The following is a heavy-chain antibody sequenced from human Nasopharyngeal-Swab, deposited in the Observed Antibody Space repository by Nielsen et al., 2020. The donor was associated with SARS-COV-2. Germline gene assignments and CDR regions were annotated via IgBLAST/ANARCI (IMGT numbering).Heavy chain of an antibody. V-gene: IGHV3-21*01. J-gene: IGHJ6*02. Sequence: GAFLQISCASSGFTFYNYNFTWVCKAPGKGLEWVSSISSSSSYIYYADSVKGRFTTSRDNAKNSLYLQMNSLRAEDTAVYYCARDGLDYDFWSAYFMDVWGQGTTVTVSS. CDR1: GFTFYNYN. CDR3: ARDGLDYDFWSAYFMDV. D-gene: IGHD3-3*01. CDR2: ISSSSSYI.